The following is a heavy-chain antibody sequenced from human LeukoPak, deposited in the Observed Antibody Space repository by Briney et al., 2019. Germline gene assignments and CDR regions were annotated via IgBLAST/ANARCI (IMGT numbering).Heavy chain of an antibody. Sequence: SETLSLTCTVSGGSISSYYWSWIRQPPGKGLEWIGYIYYSGSTNYNPSLKSRVTISVDTTKNQFSLKLSSVTAADTAVYYCARVMVGGIAAAAYNWFDPWGQGTLVTVS. CDR1: GGSISSYY. CDR2: IYYSGST. J-gene: IGHJ5*02. V-gene: IGHV4-59*01. CDR3: ARVMVGGIAAAAYNWFDP. D-gene: IGHD6-13*01.